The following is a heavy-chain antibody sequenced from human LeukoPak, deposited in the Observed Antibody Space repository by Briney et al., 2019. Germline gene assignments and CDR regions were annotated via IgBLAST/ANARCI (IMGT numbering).Heavy chain of an antibody. CDR2: INHSGST. CDR3: VRRRLGLVRYYDSSGLKFDP. D-gene: IGHD3-22*01. CDR1: GGSFSGYY. V-gene: IGHV4-34*01. Sequence: SETLSLTCAVYGGSFSGYYWSWIRQPPGKGLEWIGEINHSGSTNYNPSLKSRVTISVDTSKNQFSLKLSSVTAADTAVYYCVRRRLGLVRYYDSSGLKFDPWGQGTLVTVSS. J-gene: IGHJ5*02.